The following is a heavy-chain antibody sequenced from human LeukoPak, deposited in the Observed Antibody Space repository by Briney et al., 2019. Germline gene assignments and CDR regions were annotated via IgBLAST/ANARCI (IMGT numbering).Heavy chain of an antibody. D-gene: IGHD2-15*01. CDR3: TTDSSGY. CDR1: GFTFSGSG. V-gene: IGHV3-73*01. J-gene: IGHJ4*02. Sequence: GGSPRLSCAASGFTFSGSGMHWVRQASGKGLEWVGRIRSKANSYATAYAASVKGRFTISRDDSKNTAYLQMNSLKIEDTAAYYCTTDSSGYWGQGTLVTVSS. CDR2: IRSKANSYAT.